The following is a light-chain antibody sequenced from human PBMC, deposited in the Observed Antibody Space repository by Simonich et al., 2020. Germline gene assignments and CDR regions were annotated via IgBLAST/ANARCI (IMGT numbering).Light chain of an antibody. CDR2: DVS. J-gene: IGLJ2*01. CDR1: SSDVGGYNY. V-gene: IGLV2-14*01. Sequence: QSALTQPASVSGSPGQSITISCTGTSSDVGGYNYVSWYQQHPGKAPKLMIYDVSKRPSGVYNRFSGSKSGNTASLTISGLQAEDEADYYCSSYTSSSIVVFGGGTKLTVL. CDR3: SSYTSSSIVV.